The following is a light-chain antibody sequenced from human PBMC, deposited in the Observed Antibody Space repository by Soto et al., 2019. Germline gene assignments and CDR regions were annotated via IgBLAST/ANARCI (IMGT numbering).Light chain of an antibody. V-gene: IGKV1-39*01. J-gene: IGKJ1*01. CDR3: QQSFSAPRT. CDR2: TAS. Sequence: DIQMTQSPSSLSASVGDRVTITCRASQRIMTYLNWYQQHPGEAPKLLIYTASTLHSGVPSRFSGSGSGTDFTLTINNLQHEDFATYYCQQSFSAPRTFGQGTKVDIK. CDR1: QRIMTY.